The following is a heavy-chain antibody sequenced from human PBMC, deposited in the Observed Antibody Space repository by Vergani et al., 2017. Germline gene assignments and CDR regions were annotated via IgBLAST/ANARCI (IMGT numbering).Heavy chain of an antibody. V-gene: IGHV3-30*02. CDR1: GFTLSNYD. D-gene: IGHD3-16*01. J-gene: IGHJ4*02. Sequence: QVQLVESAGGVVQPGGSLRLSCATSGFTLSNYDMQWIRQGPGKGLEFVAFIQFDGSNQYYADSVKGRFTLSRDFSKNTLYLQMNSLRTDDTATYYCAKHFRGWGIDYCGQGTQVIVSS. CDR2: IQFDGSNQ. CDR3: AKHFRGWGIDY.